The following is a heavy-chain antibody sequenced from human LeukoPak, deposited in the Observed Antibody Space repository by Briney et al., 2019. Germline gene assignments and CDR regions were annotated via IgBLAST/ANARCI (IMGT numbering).Heavy chain of an antibody. CDR2: XXANXGDX. CDR3: ARGGADSNLLDF. V-gene: IGHV1-18*01. J-gene: IGHJ4*02. CDR1: GYXXXXXG. Sequence: ASVKVSCKTSGYXXXXXGLTWXXXXPGXXXXXXGXXXANXGDXSXAXNFQGRITMTTDAATRTAYMELRSLRSDDTAVYYCARGGADSNLLDFWGQGTLVTVSS. D-gene: IGHD1-26*01.